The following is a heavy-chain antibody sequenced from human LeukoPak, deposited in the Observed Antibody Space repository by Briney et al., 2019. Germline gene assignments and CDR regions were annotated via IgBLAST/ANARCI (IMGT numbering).Heavy chain of an antibody. D-gene: IGHD4-23*01. CDR2: ISAYNGNT. V-gene: IGHV1-18*01. CDR3: ARRYGGNPYYYYYYMDV. CDR1: SYTFTSYG. J-gene: IGHJ6*03. Sequence: ASVKVSCKASSYTFTSYGISWVRQAPGQGLEWMGWISAYNGNTNYAQKLQGRVTMTTDTSTSTAYMELRSLRSDDTAVYYCARRYGGNPYYYYYYMDVWGKGTTVTVSS.